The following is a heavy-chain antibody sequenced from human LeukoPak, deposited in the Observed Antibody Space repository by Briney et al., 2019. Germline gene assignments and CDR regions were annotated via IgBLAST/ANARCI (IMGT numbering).Heavy chain of an antibody. CDR3: AKGRDKYQLLSKNWFDP. J-gene: IGHJ5*02. CDR2: ISWNSGSI. CDR1: GLTFDDYG. V-gene: IGHV3-9*01. Sequence: HSGRSLRLSCAASGLTFDDYGMHWVRQAPGKGLEWVSGISWNSGSIGYADSVKGRFTISRDNAKNSLYLQMNSLRAEDTALYYCAKGRDKYQLLSKNWFDPWGQGTLVTVSS. D-gene: IGHD2-2*01.